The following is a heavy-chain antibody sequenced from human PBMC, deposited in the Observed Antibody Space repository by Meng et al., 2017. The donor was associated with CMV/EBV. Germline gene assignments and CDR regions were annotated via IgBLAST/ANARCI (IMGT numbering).Heavy chain of an antibody. CDR1: GYSFTSYW. J-gene: IGHJ4*02. CDR3: ARHPLGIAAAGTSDY. V-gene: IGHV5-10-1*01. D-gene: IGHD6-13*01. CDR2: IDPSDSYT. Sequence: VRLVQSGAEVKKPGESLRISCKGSGYSFTSYWISWVRQMPGKGLEWMGRIDPSDSYTNYSPSFQGHVTISADKSISTAYLQWSSLKASDTAMYYCARHPLGIAAAGTSDYWGQGTLVTVSS.